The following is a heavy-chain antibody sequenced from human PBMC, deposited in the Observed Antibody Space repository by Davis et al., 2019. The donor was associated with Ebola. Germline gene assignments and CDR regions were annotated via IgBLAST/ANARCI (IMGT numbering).Heavy chain of an antibody. Sequence: GESLKISCAASVFTFSSYWMSSVRHPPGHGLSWVANIKQDGSEKYYVDSVKGRFTISRDNAKNSLYLQMNSLSAEDTAVYYCARRGDYWGQGTLVTVSS. V-gene: IGHV3-7*03. CDR3: ARRGDY. CDR2: IKQDGSEK. CDR1: VFTFSSYW. J-gene: IGHJ4*02.